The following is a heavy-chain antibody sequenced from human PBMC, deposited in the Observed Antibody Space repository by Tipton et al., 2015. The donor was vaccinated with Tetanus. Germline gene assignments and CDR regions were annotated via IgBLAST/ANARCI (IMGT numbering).Heavy chain of an antibody. D-gene: IGHD4-17*01. CDR1: GFTFDDYA. V-gene: IGHV3-9*01. CDR2: ISWNSGSI. CDR3: AKDIGNYGDYYYYGMDV. J-gene: IGHJ6*02. Sequence: SLRLSCAASGFTFDDYAMHWVRQAPGKGLEWVSGISWNSGSIGYADSVKGRFTISRDNAKNSLYLQMNSLRAEDTALYYCAKDIGNYGDYYYYGMDVWGQGTTVTVSS.